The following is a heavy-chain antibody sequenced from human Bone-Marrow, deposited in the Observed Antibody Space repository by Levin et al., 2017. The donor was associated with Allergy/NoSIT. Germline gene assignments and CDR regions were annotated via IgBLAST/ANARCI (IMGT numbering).Heavy chain of an antibody. CDR1: GYTFSNYG. V-gene: IGHV1-18*01. CDR2: ISGDNGNT. J-gene: IGHJ6*02. D-gene: IGHD2-8*01. Sequence: ASVKVSCKASGYTFSNYGISWVRQAPGQGLEWMGWISGDNGNTNYAQKVQGRVTMTTDTSTRTAYMELRSLRSDDTAVYYCARVPCTIKCYSDYGMEGWGQGTTVTVSS. CDR3: ARVPCTIKCYSDYGMEG.